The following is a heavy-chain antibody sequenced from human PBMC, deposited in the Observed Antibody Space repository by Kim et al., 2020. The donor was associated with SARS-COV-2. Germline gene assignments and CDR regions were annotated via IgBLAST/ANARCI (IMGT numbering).Heavy chain of an antibody. Sequence: GGSLRLSCAASGFTFNHAWMTWVRQAPGKGLEWVGRIKSKTDGGTTDYAAPVQGRFTISRDDSKNTLYLQMNSLKTEDSAVYYCATDPFNYDILTAYYSFPFDVWGQGTMVTVSS. V-gene: IGHV3-15*01. J-gene: IGHJ3*01. D-gene: IGHD3-9*01. CDR3: ATDPFNYDILTAYYSFPFDV. CDR2: IKSKTDGGTT. CDR1: GFTFNHAW.